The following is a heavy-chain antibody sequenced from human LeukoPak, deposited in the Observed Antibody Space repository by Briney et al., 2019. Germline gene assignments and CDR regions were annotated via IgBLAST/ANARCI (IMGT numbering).Heavy chain of an antibody. J-gene: IGHJ4*02. D-gene: IGHD4-17*01. CDR2: ISAYNGNT. V-gene: IGHV1-18*01. Sequence: GASVKVSCKASGYTFTSYGISWVRQAPGQGLEWMGWISAYNGNTNYAQKLQGRVTTTTDTSTSTAYMELRSLRSDDTAVYYCARDPRFSVTTPYYFDYWGQGTLVTVSS. CDR1: GYTFTSYG. CDR3: ARDPRFSVTTPYYFDY.